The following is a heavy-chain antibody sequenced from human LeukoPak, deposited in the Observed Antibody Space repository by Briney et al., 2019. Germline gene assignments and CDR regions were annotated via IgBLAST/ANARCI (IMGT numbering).Heavy chain of an antibody. D-gene: IGHD3-22*01. J-gene: IGHJ6*03. V-gene: IGHV4-34*01. Sequence: SETLSLTCAVYGGSFSGYYWTWIRQAPGKWLEWLGVINLSGRISYNPYLKSRLTISVDASKNQFSLNLRSLTAADTAVYYCARGRQEVSMIVVVMTAVSYYLDVWGKGTTVTVS. CDR2: INLSGRI. CDR3: ARGRQEVSMIVVVMTAVSYYLDV. CDR1: GGSFSGYY.